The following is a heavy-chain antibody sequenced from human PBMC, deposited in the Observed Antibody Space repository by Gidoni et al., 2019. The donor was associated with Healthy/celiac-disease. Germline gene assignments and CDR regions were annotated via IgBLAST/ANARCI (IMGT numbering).Heavy chain of an antibody. CDR3: ARDKDIVATKIYYYYGMDV. CDR2: IGYDGSNK. V-gene: IGHV3-33*01. J-gene: IGHJ6*02. CDR1: GFTFSSYG. Sequence: GFTFSSYGMHWVRQAPGKGLEWVAVIGYDGSNKYYADSVKGRFTISRENSKNTLYLQMNSLRAEDTAVYYCARDKDIVATKIYYYYGMDVWGQGTTVTVSS. D-gene: IGHD5-12*01.